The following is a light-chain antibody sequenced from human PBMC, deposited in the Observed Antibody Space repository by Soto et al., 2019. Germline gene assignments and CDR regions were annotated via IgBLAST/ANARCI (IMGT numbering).Light chain of an antibody. V-gene: IGKV3D-20*01. CDR3: QRFDNSPT. CDR1: QSLTNNF. J-gene: IGKJ4*01. CDR2: DVS. Sequence: EIVLTQSPATLSLSPGERVTLSCVASQSLTNNFLACYQQRPGLAPKLLIFDVSTMGTGIPDRFSGSGSVTDFTLTISRLEPEGVAVYYCQRFDNSPTFGGGTKVEFK.